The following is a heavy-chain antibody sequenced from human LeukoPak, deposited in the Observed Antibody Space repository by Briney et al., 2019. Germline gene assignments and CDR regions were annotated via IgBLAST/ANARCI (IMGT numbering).Heavy chain of an antibody. J-gene: IGHJ4*02. D-gene: IGHD3-22*01. Sequence: ASVKVSCKASGYTFTSYGISWVRQAPGQGLGWMGWISAYNGNTNYAQKLQGRVTMTTDTSTSTAYMELRSLRSDDTAVYYCARDYYYDSSGYYYVPLDYWGQGTLVTVSS. V-gene: IGHV1-18*01. CDR1: GYTFTSYG. CDR3: ARDYYYDSSGYYYVPLDY. CDR2: ISAYNGNT.